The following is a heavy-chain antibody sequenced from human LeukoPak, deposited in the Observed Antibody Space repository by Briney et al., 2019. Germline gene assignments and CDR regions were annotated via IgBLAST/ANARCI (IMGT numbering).Heavy chain of an antibody. CDR2: IYYSGNT. CDR3: ARDLYNWNS. V-gene: IGHV4-59*01. CDR1: GGSISSYY. J-gene: IGHJ4*02. Sequence: SVTLSLTCTVSGGSISSYYWSWIRQPPGKGLEWIGFIYYSGNTNYNPSLKSRVTISVDTSKNQFSLKLSSVTAADTAVYYCARDLYNWNSWGQGTLVTVSS. D-gene: IGHD1-20*01.